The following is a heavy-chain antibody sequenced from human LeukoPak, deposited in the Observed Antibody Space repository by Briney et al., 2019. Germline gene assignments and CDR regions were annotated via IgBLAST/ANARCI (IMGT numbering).Heavy chain of an antibody. J-gene: IGHJ6*03. V-gene: IGHV4-59*05. CDR3: ASTYRVVYYYYMDV. D-gene: IGHD2-15*01. CDR1: GDSISSYY. CDR2: IYYSGST. Sequence: KTSETLSLTCTVSGDSISSYYWSWIRQPPGKGLEWIGSIYYSGSTYYNPSLKSRVTISVDTSKNQFSLKLSSVTAADTAVYYCASTYRVVYYYYMDVWGKGTTVTVSS.